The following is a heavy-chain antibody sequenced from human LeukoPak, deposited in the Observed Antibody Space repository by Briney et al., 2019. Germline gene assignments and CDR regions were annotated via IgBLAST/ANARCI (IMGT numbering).Heavy chain of an antibody. Sequence: GGSLRLSCAASGFTFSSYAMSWVRQAPGKGLEWVSAISGSGGSTYYADSVKGRFTISRDNSKNTLYLQMNSLRAEDTAVYYCARDIVVVPAAIKARYYYYGMDVWGQGTTVTVSS. J-gene: IGHJ6*02. CDR3: ARDIVVVPAAIKARYYYYGMDV. D-gene: IGHD2-2*02. CDR1: GFTFSSYA. V-gene: IGHV3-23*01. CDR2: ISGSGGST.